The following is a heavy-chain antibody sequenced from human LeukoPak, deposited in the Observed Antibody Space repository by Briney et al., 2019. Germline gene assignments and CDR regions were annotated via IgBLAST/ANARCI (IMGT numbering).Heavy chain of an antibody. Sequence: GGTLRLSCAASGFTFRIYGMSWVRQAPGKGLEWVSGISGSGGSTYHADSVKGRFTISRDNSKNTLYLQMNSLGAEDTAVYYCAKDRLGAMLYFDCWGQGTLVTVPS. D-gene: IGHD1-26*01. V-gene: IGHV3-23*01. CDR2: ISGSGGST. CDR1: GFTFRIYG. CDR3: AKDRLGAMLYFDC. J-gene: IGHJ4*02.